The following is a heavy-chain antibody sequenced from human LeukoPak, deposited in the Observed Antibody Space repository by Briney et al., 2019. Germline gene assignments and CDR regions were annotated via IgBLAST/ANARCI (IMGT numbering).Heavy chain of an antibody. J-gene: IGHJ3*01. CDR1: SGSVSSGFYY. V-gene: IGHV4-61*01. D-gene: IGHD4-17*01. CDR2: ISYSGST. CDR3: ARGNDYGDYTG. Sequence: PSETLSLTCTVSSGSVSSGFYYWSWIRQPPGKGLEWIGFISYSGSTNYNPSLKSRVTISVDTSKNQFSLKLSSVTAADTAFYYCARGNDYGDYTGWGQGAMVTVSS.